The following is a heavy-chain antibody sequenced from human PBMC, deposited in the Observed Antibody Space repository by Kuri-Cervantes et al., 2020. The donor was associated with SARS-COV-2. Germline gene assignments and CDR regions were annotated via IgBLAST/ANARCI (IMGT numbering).Heavy chain of an antibody. J-gene: IGHJ4*02. CDR2: IYTSGST. Sequence: SETLSLTCTVSGGSISSYCWSWIRQPAGKGLEWIGRIYTSGSTNYNPSLKSRVTVSVDTSKNQFSLKLSSVTAADTAVYYGARLPALPWYFDYWGQGTLVTVSS. V-gene: IGHV4-4*07. CDR1: GGSISSYC. CDR3: ARLPALPWYFDY.